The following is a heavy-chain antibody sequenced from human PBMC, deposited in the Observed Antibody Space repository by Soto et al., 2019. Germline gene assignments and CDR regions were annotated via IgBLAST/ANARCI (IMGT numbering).Heavy chain of an antibody. CDR1: GGTFSCYA. V-gene: IGHV1-69*13. J-gene: IGHJ6*02. Sequence: ASVKVSCKASGGTFSCYAISWVRQAPGQGLEWMGGIIPIFGTANYAQKFQGRVTITADESTSTAYMELSSLRSEDTAVYYCARTSGSYGDYYYGMDVWGQGTTVTVSS. D-gene: IGHD1-26*01. CDR2: IIPIFGTA. CDR3: ARTSGSYGDYYYGMDV.